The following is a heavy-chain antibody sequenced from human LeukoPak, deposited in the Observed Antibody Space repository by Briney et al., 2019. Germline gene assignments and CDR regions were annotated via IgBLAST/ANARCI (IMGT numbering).Heavy chain of an antibody. CDR3: AKDRIQLWFSYYFDY. Sequence: GGPLRLSCAASGFTFSSYAMSWVRQAPGKGLEWVSAISGSGGSTYYADSVKGRFTISRDNSKNTLYLQMNSLRAEDTAVYYCAKDRIQLWFSYYFDYWGQGTLVTVSS. V-gene: IGHV3-23*01. CDR2: ISGSGGST. CDR1: GFTFSSYA. J-gene: IGHJ4*02. D-gene: IGHD5-18*01.